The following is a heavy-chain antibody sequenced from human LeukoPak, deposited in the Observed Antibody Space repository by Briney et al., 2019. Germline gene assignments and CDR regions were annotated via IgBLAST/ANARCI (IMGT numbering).Heavy chain of an antibody. D-gene: IGHD6-13*01. CDR3: ATAPTAADSS. CDR1: GFTFADYA. CDR2: INRDGTKT. J-gene: IGHJ5*02. Sequence: GGSLRLSCAASGFTFADYAMNWVRQSPGKGLEWVANINRDGTKTTYVDSVKGRLTISRDNAKNSLFLHMSSLRAEDTAVYYCATAPTAADSSWGQGTLVAVSS. V-gene: IGHV3-7*01.